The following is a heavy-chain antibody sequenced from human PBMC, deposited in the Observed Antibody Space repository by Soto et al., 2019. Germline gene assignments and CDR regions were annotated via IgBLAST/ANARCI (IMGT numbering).Heavy chain of an antibody. Sequence: GGSRRLSCAASGFTFSSYAMSWVRQGPGKGLEWVSAISGRGGSTYYADSVKGRFTISRDNSKNTLYLQMNSLRAEDTAVYYCAQLWELSSSPSFDYWGQGTLVTVSS. J-gene: IGHJ4*02. CDR1: GFTFSSYA. CDR3: AQLWELSSSPSFDY. V-gene: IGHV3-23*01. D-gene: IGHD6-6*01. CDR2: ISGRGGST.